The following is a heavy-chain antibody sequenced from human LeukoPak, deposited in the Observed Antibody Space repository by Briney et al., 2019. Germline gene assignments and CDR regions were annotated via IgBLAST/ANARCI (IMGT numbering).Heavy chain of an antibody. D-gene: IGHD2-21*02. CDR3: ARDRAYCGGDCFVLDY. J-gene: IGHJ4*02. CDR2: ISWNSGSI. Sequence: GGSLRLSCAASGFTFDDYAMHWVRQAPGKGLEWVSGISWNSGSIGYADSVKGRFTISRDNSKNTLYLQMNSLRAEDTAVYYCARDRAYCGGDCFVLDYWGQGTLVTVSS. CDR1: GFTFDDYA. V-gene: IGHV3-9*01.